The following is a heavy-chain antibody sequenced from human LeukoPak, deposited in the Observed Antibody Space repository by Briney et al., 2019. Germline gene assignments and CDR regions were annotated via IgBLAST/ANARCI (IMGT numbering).Heavy chain of an antibody. D-gene: IGHD4-17*01. V-gene: IGHV3-23*01. CDR3: AKDGSATGTTGYLDY. CDR2: ISGSSGST. Sequence: GGSLSLSCAASAFTFSSHAMSWVRQAPGKGLEWVSSISGSSGSTYYADSVKGRFTSSRDNSKNTLYLQMNSLRAEDTAVYYCAKDGSATGTTGYLDYWGQGTLVTVSS. CDR1: AFTFSSHA. J-gene: IGHJ4*02.